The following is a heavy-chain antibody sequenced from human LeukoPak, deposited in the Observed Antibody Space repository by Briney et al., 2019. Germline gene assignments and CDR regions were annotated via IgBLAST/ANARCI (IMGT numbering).Heavy chain of an antibody. V-gene: IGHV4-59*08. Sequence: SETLSLTCTVSGGSISNYYWSWIRQPPGKGLEWIGYIYYSGSTSYNPSLKSRVTISVDTSKNQFSLKLSSVTAADTAVYYCARDGLGYYDSSGYVDAFDIWGQGTMVTVSS. CDR2: IYYSGST. CDR3: ARDGLGYYDSSGYVDAFDI. CDR1: GGSISNYY. D-gene: IGHD3-22*01. J-gene: IGHJ3*02.